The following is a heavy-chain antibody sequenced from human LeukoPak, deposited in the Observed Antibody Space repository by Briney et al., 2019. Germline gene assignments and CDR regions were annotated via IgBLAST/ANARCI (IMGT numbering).Heavy chain of an antibody. J-gene: IGHJ5*02. Sequence: PSETLSLTCAVYGGSFSGYYWSWLRQPPGKGLEWIGEINHSGSTNYNPSLKSRVTISVDTSKNQFSLKLSSVTAADTAVYYCARSHCSSTSCYPFDPWGQGTLVTVSS. CDR3: ARSHCSSTSCYPFDP. D-gene: IGHD2-2*01. V-gene: IGHV4-34*01. CDR1: GGSFSGYY. CDR2: INHSGST.